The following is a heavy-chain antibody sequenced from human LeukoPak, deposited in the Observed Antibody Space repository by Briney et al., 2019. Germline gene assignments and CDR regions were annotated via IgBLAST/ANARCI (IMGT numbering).Heavy chain of an antibody. D-gene: IGHD3-10*01. CDR3: ARGYYGSGSYIDY. CDR2: IYYSGST. Sequence: PSETLSLTCTVSGGSISSYYWSWIRQPPGKGLEWIGYIYYSGSTNYNPSLKSRVTISVDTSKNQFSLKLSSVTAADTAVYYCARGYYGSGSYIDYWGQGTLVTVSS. J-gene: IGHJ4*02. V-gene: IGHV4-59*12. CDR1: GGSISSYY.